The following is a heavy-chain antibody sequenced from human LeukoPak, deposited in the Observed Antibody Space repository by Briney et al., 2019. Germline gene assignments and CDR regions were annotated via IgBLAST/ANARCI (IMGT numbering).Heavy chain of an antibody. CDR2: IYYSGST. V-gene: IGHV4-30-4*01. CDR1: GGSISSGDYY. D-gene: IGHD2-2*01. CDR3: AGDIVVVPAAIGYGMDV. Sequence: PSQTLSLTCTVSGGSISSGDYYWSWIRQPPGKGLEWIGYIYYSGSTYYNPSLKSRVTISVDTSKNQFSLKLSSVTAADTAVYYCAGDIVVVPAAIGYGMDVWGQGTAVTVSS. J-gene: IGHJ6*02.